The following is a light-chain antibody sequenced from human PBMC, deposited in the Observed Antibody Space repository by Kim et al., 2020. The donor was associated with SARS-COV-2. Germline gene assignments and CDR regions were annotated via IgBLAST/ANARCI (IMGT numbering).Light chain of an antibody. CDR3: QQYNNWPLYT. CDR2: GAS. J-gene: IGKJ2*01. V-gene: IGKV3-15*01. CDR1: QSVSSN. Sequence: EIAMTQSPATLSVSPGERATLSCRASQSVSSNLVWFQQKPGQAPRLLIYGASTRATGIPARFSGSGSGTDFTLTISSLQSEDFAVYYCQQYNNWPLYTFGQGTKLEIK.